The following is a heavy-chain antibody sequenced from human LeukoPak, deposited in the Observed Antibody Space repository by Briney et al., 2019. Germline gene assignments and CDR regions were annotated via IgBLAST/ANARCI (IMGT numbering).Heavy chain of an antibody. CDR3: SRGGITIFGVVIDFDY. Sequence: SSETLSLTCTVSGGSISSYYWSWIRQPAGKGLEWIGRIYTSGSTNYNPSLKSRVTMSVDTSKNQFSLKLSSVTAADTAVYYCSRGGITIFGVVIDFDYWGQGTLVTGST. J-gene: IGHJ4*02. CDR1: GGSISSYY. CDR2: IYTSGST. V-gene: IGHV4-4*07. D-gene: IGHD3-3*01.